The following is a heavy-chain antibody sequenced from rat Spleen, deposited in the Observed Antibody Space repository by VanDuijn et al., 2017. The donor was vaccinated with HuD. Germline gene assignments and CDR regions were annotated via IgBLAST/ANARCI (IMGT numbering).Heavy chain of an antibody. CDR3: PRNKYRNNWGFVY. CDR2: ISSGGHT. J-gene: IGHJ3*01. Sequence: QVQLKESGPGLVQPSQTLSLTCTVSGFSLTSNGVSWVRQPPGKGLEWIATISSGGHTYYNSALKSRLSISRDTSKSQVFLKMNGRQTEDTAMYFCPRNKYRNNWGFVYGGQGTLVTVSS. D-gene: IGHD1-5*01. V-gene: IGHV2S8*01. CDR1: GFSLTSNG.